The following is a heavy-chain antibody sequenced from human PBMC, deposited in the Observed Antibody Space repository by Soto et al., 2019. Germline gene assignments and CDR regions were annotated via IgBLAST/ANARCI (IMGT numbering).Heavy chain of an antibody. CDR3: GHRRRTSGPFDD. CDR1: GFSLSTTGVR. V-gene: IGHV2-5*02. J-gene: IGHJ4*02. CDR2: IDWDDDK. Sequence: ITLKESGPTLVKPTQNLTLTCAFSGFSLSTTGVRVCWSRRSPGKALEWLTLIDWDDDKRYSPSPKSRPTITKDNSQNQVVLTMTHMDPVGTDTYYWGHRRRTSGPFDDWGQGTLVTVSA.